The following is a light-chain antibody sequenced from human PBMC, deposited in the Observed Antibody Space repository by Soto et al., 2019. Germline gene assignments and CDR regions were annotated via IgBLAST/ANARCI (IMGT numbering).Light chain of an antibody. Sequence: EIVLTQSPGTLSLSPGERATLSCRASQSVSSSLAWYQQKPGQAPRLLISGASNRATGIPDRFSGSGSGTDFTLTISSLQPEDFATYYCQQSYSKPHTFGGGTKV. CDR3: QQSYSKPHT. CDR2: GAS. V-gene: IGKV3-20*01. J-gene: IGKJ4*01. CDR1: QSVSSS.